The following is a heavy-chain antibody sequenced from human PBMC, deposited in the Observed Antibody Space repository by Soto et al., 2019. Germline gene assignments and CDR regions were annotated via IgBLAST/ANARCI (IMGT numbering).Heavy chain of an antibody. CDR3: ARGFKPSGYVTPPDY. Sequence: QVQLQESGPGLVKPSQTLSLTCTVSGGSISSGGYYWSWIRQHPGKGLEWIGYIYYSGSTYYNPSLKGRVTISVDTSKNQFSLKLSSVTAADTAVYYCARGFKPSGYVTPPDYWGQGTLVTVSS. CDR1: GGSISSGGYY. J-gene: IGHJ4*02. V-gene: IGHV4-31*03. CDR2: IYYSGST. D-gene: IGHD5-12*01.